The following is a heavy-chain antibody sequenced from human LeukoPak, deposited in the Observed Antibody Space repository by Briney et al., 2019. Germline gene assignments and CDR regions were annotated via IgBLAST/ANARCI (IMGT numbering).Heavy chain of an antibody. Sequence: GGSLRLSCAASGFTFDDYAMHWVRQAPGKGLEWVSFISGDGGSTYYADSVKGRFTISRDNSKNSLYLQMNSLRTEDTALYYCAKDWEYYDKDAFDIWGQGTMVTVSS. CDR3: AKDWEYYDKDAFDI. CDR1: GFTFDDYA. V-gene: IGHV3-43*02. CDR2: ISGDGGST. D-gene: IGHD3-22*01. J-gene: IGHJ3*02.